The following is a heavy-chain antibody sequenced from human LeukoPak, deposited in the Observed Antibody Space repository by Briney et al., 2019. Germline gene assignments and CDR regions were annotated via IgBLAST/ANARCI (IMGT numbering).Heavy chain of an antibody. D-gene: IGHD6-13*01. J-gene: IGHJ4*02. V-gene: IGHV4-39*07. CDR2: IFYGGIA. CDR1: GGSISSSSYY. CDR3: ARDFGSSWYDY. Sequence: SETLSLTCTVSGGSISSSSYYWGWIRQPPGKGLEWIGSIFYGGIAYYNASLESRVSMSVDTSKNLFSLTVTSVTAADTAVYYCARDFGSSWYDYWGQGTLVTVSS.